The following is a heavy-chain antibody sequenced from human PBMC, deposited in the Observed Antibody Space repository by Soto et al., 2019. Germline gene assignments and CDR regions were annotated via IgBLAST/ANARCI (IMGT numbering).Heavy chain of an antibody. CDR3: ASDNWAHVGGMDV. CDR1: GDSISSGDYY. J-gene: IGHJ6*02. CDR2: IYYSGST. Sequence: PSDTLSLTCSVSGDSISSGDYYWSWIRQPPGKGLEWIGYIYYSGSTYYNPSLKSRVTISVDTSKNQFSLNLSSVTAADTAVYYCASDNWAHVGGMDVWGQGTTVTVSS. V-gene: IGHV4-30-4*02. D-gene: IGHD7-27*01.